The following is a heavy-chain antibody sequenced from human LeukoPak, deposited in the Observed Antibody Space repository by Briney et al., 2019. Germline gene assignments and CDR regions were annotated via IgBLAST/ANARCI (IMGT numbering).Heavy chain of an antibody. J-gene: IGHJ4*02. Sequence: GGSLRLSCAASGFTFSSYAMSWVRQAPGKGLDWVSAISGSGSSTYYADSVKGRFTISRDNSKNTLYLQMNSLRAEDTAVYYCAKRGTTMEKEGFDYWGQGTLVTVSS. CDR1: GFTFSSYA. CDR2: ISGSGSST. V-gene: IGHV3-23*01. D-gene: IGHD5-18*01. CDR3: AKRGTTMEKEGFDY.